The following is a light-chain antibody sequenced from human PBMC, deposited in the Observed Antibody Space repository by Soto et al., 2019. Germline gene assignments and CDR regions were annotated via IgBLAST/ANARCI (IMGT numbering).Light chain of an antibody. V-gene: IGKV3-20*01. J-gene: IGKJ4*01. CDR1: QPVGRNF. CDR2: DAY. Sequence: IVLKQSPGTLSLSPGERVALSCRASQPVGRNFLAWYQQKPGQSPRLLMYDAYKRATGTPDRFSATPSGTDFPLSISRLEPEESAVYYCHQYADSPLTFGGGTKVEFK. CDR3: HQYADSPLT.